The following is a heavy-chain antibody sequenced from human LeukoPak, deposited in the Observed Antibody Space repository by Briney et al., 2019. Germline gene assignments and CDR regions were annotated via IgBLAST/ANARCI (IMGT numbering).Heavy chain of an antibody. D-gene: IGHD4-23*01. J-gene: IGHJ4*02. Sequence: ASVKVSCETSGYTFTDYYMHWVRQAPGQGLEWMGWINPNSGGTNYAQKFQGRVTMTRDTSISTAYMELSRLRSDDTAVYYCARGDYGGNLAFDYWGQGTLVTVSS. CDR1: GYTFTDYY. CDR2: INPNSGGT. CDR3: ARGDYGGNLAFDY. V-gene: IGHV1-2*02.